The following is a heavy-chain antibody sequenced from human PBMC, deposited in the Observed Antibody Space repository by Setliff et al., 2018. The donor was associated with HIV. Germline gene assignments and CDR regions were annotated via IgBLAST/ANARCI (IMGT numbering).Heavy chain of an antibody. CDR3: AREYYRSGGYYSGWKYYYMDV. D-gene: IGHD2-15*01. J-gene: IGHJ6*03. CDR1: NGSINDYY. V-gene: IGHV4-4*08. CDR2: TYNSENI. Sequence: SETLSLTCSMSNGSINDYYWSWIRQSPGKGLEWIGSTYNSENINYNPSLKSRVAVSVDTSKNQFSLRLTSVTAADTAMYYCAREYYRSGGYYSGWKYYYMDVWGKGTTVTVSS.